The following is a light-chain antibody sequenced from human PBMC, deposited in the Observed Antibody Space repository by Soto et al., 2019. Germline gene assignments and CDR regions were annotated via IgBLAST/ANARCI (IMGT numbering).Light chain of an antibody. CDR1: QGISNW. J-gene: IGKJ4*01. CDR3: QQTNTFLPLT. CDR2: GAS. Sequence: DIQMTQSPSSVSASVGDRVTITCRVSQGISNWLAWYQQQPGKAPKLLIYGASSLQSGVPSRFSGRGSGTHFTRIISSLQPEDFAAYYCQQTNTFLPLTFGGGTKVEI. V-gene: IGKV1-12*01.